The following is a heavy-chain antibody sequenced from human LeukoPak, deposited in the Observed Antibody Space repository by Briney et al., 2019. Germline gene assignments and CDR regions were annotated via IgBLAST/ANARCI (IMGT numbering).Heavy chain of an antibody. CDR1: GGSISSSSYY. CDR3: ARNTFGGVIVNWALEY. J-gene: IGHJ4*02. V-gene: IGHV4-39*01. CDR2: IYYSGST. D-gene: IGHD3-16*02. Sequence: PSETLSLTCTVSGGSISSSSYYWGWIRQPPGKGLEWIGSIYYSGSTYYNPSLKSRVTISVDTSKNQFSLKLSSVTAADTAVYYCARNTFGGVIVNWALEYWGQGTLVTVSS.